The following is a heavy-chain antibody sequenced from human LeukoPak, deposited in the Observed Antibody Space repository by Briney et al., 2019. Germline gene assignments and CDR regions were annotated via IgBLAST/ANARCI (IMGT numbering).Heavy chain of an antibody. CDR3: ARQYYDSSGYSYGSFDY. D-gene: IGHD3-22*01. CDR1: GFTFSTYN. J-gene: IGHJ4*02. Sequence: GGSLRLSCAASGFTFSTYNMNWVRQAPGKGLEWVSFIISGSEIIYYADSVRGRFTISRDNAKNSLYLQMNSLRAEDTALYYCARQYYDSSGYSYGSFDYWGQGTLVTVSS. V-gene: IGHV3-48*04. CDR2: IISGSEII.